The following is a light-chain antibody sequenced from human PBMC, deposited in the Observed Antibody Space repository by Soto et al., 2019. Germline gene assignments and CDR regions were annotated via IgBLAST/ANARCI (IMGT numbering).Light chain of an antibody. V-gene: IGKV3-20*01. CDR2: GAS. J-gene: IGKJ5*01. CDR1: QSVSSSY. CDR3: QQYGSSIIT. Sequence: EIVLTQSPGTRSMSAGERAVLSCRASQSVSSSYLAWYQQKPGQAPRLLIYGASSRETGIPDRFSGSGAGTDFTLTISRLEPEDFAVYYCQQYGSSIITFGQGTRLEIK.